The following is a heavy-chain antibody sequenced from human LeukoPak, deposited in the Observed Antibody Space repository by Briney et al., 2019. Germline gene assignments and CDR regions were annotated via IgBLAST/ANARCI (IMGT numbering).Heavy chain of an antibody. J-gene: IGHJ5*02. V-gene: IGHV3-21*04. Sequence: PGGSLRLSCAASGFTFSSYSMNWVRQAPGKGLEWVSSISRSSSSIYYADSVQGRFTISRDNAKNSLYLQMNSLRAEDTALYYCAKDIEEYSSSGGFDPWGQGTLVTVSS. CDR3: AKDIEEYSSSGGFDP. CDR1: GFTFSSYS. D-gene: IGHD6-6*01. CDR2: ISRSSSSI.